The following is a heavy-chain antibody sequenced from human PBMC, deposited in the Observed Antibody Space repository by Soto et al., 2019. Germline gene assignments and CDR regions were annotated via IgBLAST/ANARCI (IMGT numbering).Heavy chain of an antibody. V-gene: IGHV1-2*02. J-gene: IGHJ5*02. CDR1: GYNFRDYY. CDR3: AGSGDRRNSPTRIQP. CDR2: IIPNNGDT. D-gene: IGHD1-26*01. Sequence: QVQLVQSGAEVKKPGASVKVSCRASGYNFRDYYLHWVRQAPGAGLEWMGSIIPNNGDTNYAQRFQGRNTLTTDTARDTAYMVIDGLTLDDTAKYFCAGSGDRRNSPTRIQPWGQGALVTVSS.